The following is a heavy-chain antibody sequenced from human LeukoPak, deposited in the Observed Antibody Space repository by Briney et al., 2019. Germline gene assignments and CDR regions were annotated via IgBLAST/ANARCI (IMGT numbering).Heavy chain of an antibody. J-gene: IGHJ5*02. Sequence: SETLSLTCTVSGGSISSSSYYWGWIRQPPGKGLEWIGSIYYSGSTFYNPSLKSRVTISVDTSKNQFSLKLTSVTAADTAVYYCARGGYFSTSHWFDPWGQGTLVTVSS. CDR2: IYYSGST. D-gene: IGHD6-13*01. CDR1: GGSISSSSYY. V-gene: IGHV4-39*01. CDR3: ARGGYFSTSHWFDP.